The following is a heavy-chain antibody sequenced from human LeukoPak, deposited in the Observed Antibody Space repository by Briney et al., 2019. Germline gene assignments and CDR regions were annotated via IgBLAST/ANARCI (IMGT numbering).Heavy chain of an antibody. J-gene: IGHJ4*02. D-gene: IGHD2-2*03. CDR3: ARMDIVVVPAAIDY. CDR2: ISAYNGNT. CDR1: GYTFTSYG. Sequence: GASVKVSCKASGYTFTSYGISWVRQAPGQGLEWMGWISAYNGNTNYAQKLQGRVTMTTDTSTSTAYMELRSLRSDDTAVYYCARMDIVVVPAAIDYWGQGALVTVSS. V-gene: IGHV1-18*01.